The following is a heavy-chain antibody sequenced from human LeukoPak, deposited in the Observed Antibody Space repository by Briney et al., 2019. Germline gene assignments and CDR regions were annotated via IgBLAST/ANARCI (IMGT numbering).Heavy chain of an antibody. Sequence: GASVKVSCKASGYTFTSYGISWVRQAPGQGLEWMGWISAYNGNTNYAQKLQGRVTMTTDTSTSTAYMELRSLRSDDTAVYYCARLYSRNWIDAFDIWGQGTMVTVSS. CDR3: ARLYSRNWIDAFDI. CDR1: GYTFTSYG. J-gene: IGHJ3*02. D-gene: IGHD6-13*01. V-gene: IGHV1-18*01. CDR2: ISAYNGNT.